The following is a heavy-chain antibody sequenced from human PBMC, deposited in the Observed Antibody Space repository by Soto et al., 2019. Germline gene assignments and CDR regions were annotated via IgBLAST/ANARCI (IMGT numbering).Heavy chain of an antibody. J-gene: IGHJ4*02. CDR2: IYYSGST. V-gene: IGHV4-39*01. CDR3: ARTPKGEGPSRYFDWLLEFDY. D-gene: IGHD3-9*01. Sequence: SETLSLTCTVSGGSISSSSYYWGWIRQPPGKGLEWIGSIYYSGSTYYNPSLKSRVTISVDTSKNQFSLKLSSVTAADTAVYYCARTPKGEGPSRYFDWLLEFDYWGQGTLVTVSS. CDR1: GGSISSSSYY.